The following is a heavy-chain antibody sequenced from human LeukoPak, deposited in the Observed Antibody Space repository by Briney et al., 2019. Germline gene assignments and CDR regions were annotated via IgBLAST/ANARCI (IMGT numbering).Heavy chain of an antibody. CDR2: ISGSGGST. J-gene: IGHJ4*02. D-gene: IGHD2-8*01. V-gene: IGHV3-23*01. Sequence: PGGSLRLSCAASGFTFSSYAMSWLRQAPGKGLEWVSAISGSGGSTYYADSVKGRFTISRDNSKNTLYLQMNSLRAEDTAVYYCAKASHAVYTIAFDYWGQGTLVTVSS. CDR1: GFTFSSYA. CDR3: AKASHAVYTIAFDY.